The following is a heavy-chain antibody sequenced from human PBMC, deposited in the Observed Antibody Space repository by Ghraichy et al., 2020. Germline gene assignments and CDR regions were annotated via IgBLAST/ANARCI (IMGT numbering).Heavy chain of an antibody. Sequence: GGSLRLSCAASGFTFSSYPMNWVRQAPGKGLEWVSYISGSSSTIYYPDSVKGRFTISRDNAKNSLYLQMNSLRDEDTAVYYCARGEAKTTVNCFDFWGQGTLVTASS. CDR2: ISGSSSTI. V-gene: IGHV3-48*02. CDR3: ARGEAKTTVNCFDF. J-gene: IGHJ4*02. D-gene: IGHD4-17*01. CDR1: GFTFSSYP.